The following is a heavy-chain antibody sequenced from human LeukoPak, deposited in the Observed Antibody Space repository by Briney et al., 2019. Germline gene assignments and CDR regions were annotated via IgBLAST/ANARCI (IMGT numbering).Heavy chain of an antibody. Sequence: ASVEVSCKASGYTFTSYYMHWVRQAPGQGLEWMGIINPSGGSTNYAQKLQGRVTMTTDTSTSTAYMELRSLRSDDTAVYYCARDSHMVRGVSRPFGYWGQGTLVTVSS. CDR1: GYTFTSYY. CDR2: INPSGGST. J-gene: IGHJ4*02. D-gene: IGHD3-10*01. V-gene: IGHV1-46*01. CDR3: ARDSHMVRGVSRPFGY.